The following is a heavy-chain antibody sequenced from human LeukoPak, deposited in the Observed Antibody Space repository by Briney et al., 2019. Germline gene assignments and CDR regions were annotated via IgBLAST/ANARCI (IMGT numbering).Heavy chain of an antibody. Sequence: SQTLSLTCAISGDSVSSNGASWNWIRQSPSRGLEWLGRTYYRSQQWHSDYAPSVKGRITLNPDTSKNQFSLQLNSVTPEDTAVYYCARGCSGGSCFFGYWSQGTLVTVSS. CDR1: GDSVSSNGAS. CDR2: TYYRSQQWHS. CDR3: ARGCSGGSCFFGY. D-gene: IGHD2-15*01. J-gene: IGHJ4*02. V-gene: IGHV6-1*01.